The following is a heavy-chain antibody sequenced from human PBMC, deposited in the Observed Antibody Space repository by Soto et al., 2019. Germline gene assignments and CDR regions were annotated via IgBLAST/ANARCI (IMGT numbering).Heavy chain of an antibody. J-gene: IGHJ6*02. CDR1: GFTFSSYA. CDR3: SKSPSWGSGSYRPYYYYGMDV. V-gene: IGHV3-23*01. CDR2: ISGSGGST. D-gene: IGHD3-10*01. Sequence: GGSLRLSCAASGFTFSSYAMSWVRQAPGKGLEWVSAISGSGGSTYYADSVKGRFTISRDNSKNTLYLQMNSLRAEDTALYYCSKSPSWGSGSYRPYYYYGMDVWGQGTTVTVSS.